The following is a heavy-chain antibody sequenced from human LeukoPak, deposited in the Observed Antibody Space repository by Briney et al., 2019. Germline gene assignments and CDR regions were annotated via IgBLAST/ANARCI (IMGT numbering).Heavy chain of an antibody. Sequence: PGRSLRLSCAASGFSVSSIYMNWVRQAPGKGPEWVSVIYSDGSIYYADSEEGRFTISRDNSKNTLYLQMNTLRAEDTAVYYCARGGGSETSGGTGFFDLWGRGTLVTVSS. CDR1: GFSVSSIY. J-gene: IGHJ2*01. V-gene: IGHV3-53*01. CDR2: IYSDGSI. CDR3: ARGGGSETSGGTGFFDL. D-gene: IGHD3/OR15-3a*01.